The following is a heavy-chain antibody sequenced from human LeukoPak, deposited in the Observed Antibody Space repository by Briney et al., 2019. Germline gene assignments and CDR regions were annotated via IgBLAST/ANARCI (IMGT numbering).Heavy chain of an antibody. D-gene: IGHD3-22*01. V-gene: IGHV3-23*01. CDR2: ITGSGRNT. J-gene: IGHJ4*02. Sequence: GGSLRLSCAASGFTFSSHAINWVRRAPGKGLEWVSVITGSGRNTSYADSVKGRLTISRDNPRNMLYMEMNSLRAEDTAVYYCSVMHRYYDGSGYWVQWGQGTLVTVSS. CDR3: SVMHRYYDGSGYWVQ. CDR1: GFTFSSHA.